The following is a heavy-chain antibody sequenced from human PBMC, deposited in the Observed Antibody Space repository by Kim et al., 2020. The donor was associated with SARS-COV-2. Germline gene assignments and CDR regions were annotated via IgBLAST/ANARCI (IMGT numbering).Heavy chain of an antibody. CDR3: ARDPRGYSSGWYYYGMDV. J-gene: IGHJ6*02. D-gene: IGHD6-19*01. CDR2: IYYSGST. Sequence: SETLSLTCTVSGGSISSGGYYWSWIRQHPGKGLEWIGYIYYSGSTYYNPSLKSRVTISVDTSKNQFSLKLSSVTAADTAVYYCARDPRGYSSGWYYYGMDVWGQGTTVTVSS. V-gene: IGHV4-31*03. CDR1: GGSISSGGYY.